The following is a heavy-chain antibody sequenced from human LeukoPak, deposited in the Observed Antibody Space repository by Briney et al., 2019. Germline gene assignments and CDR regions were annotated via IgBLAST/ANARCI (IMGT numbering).Heavy chain of an antibody. CDR2: IIPILGIA. Sequence: SVKVSCKASGGTFSSYAISWVRQAPGQGLEWMGRIIPILGIANYAQKFQGRVTITADKSTSTAYMELSSLRSEDTAVYYCARGDYYDSSGYYGFDYWGQGTLVTVSS. V-gene: IGHV1-69*04. J-gene: IGHJ4*02. CDR3: ARGDYYDSSGYYGFDY. D-gene: IGHD3-22*01. CDR1: GGTFSSYA.